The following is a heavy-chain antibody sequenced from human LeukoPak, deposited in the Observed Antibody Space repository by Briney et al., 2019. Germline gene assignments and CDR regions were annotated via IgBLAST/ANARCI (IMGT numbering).Heavy chain of an antibody. CDR1: GFTFSSYW. J-gene: IGHJ5*01. Sequence: GGSLRLSCAASGFTFSSYWMHWVRQAPGKGLVWVSRINSDGSTTIHADSGKGRFTISRDNAKNTLFLQMNSLRAEDTAVYYCARGGSSSWYGSWGQGTLVTVSS. CDR3: ARGGSSSWYGS. CDR2: INSDGSTT. V-gene: IGHV3-74*01. D-gene: IGHD6-13*01.